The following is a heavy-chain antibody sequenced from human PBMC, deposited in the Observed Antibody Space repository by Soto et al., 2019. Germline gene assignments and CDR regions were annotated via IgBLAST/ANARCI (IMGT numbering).Heavy chain of an antibody. CDR3: AKDQHYYYGMDV. Sequence: GGSLRLSCAAAGFTFSSYGMHWVRQAPGKGLEWVAVISYDGSNKYYADSVKGRFTISRDNSKNTLYLQMNSLRAEDTAVYYCAKDQHYYYGMDVWGQGTTVTVSS. J-gene: IGHJ6*02. CDR2: ISYDGSNK. V-gene: IGHV3-30*18. CDR1: GFTFSSYG.